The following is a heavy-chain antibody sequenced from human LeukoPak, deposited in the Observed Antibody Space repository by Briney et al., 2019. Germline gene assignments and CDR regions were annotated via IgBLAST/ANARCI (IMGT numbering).Heavy chain of an antibody. V-gene: IGHV1-8*01. CDR2: MNPNSGDT. CDR3: ARGGAGTLEAVD. Sequence: ASVKLSCRASGYTFTSSDINWARQATGQGLEWMGWMNPNSGDTGYAQKFQGRVTMTRDTSISTAYMELSSLTSDDTAVYYCARGGAGTLEAVDWGQGTLVTVSS. J-gene: IGHJ4*02. CDR1: GYTFTSSD. D-gene: IGHD6-19*01.